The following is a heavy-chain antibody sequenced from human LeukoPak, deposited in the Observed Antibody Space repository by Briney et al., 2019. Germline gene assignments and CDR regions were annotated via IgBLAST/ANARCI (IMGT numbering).Heavy chain of an antibody. CDR2: ISSSSSYI. CDR1: GFTFSSYS. V-gene: IGHV3-21*01. D-gene: IGHD3-3*01. Sequence: GGSLRLSCAASGFTFSSYSMNWVRQAPGKGLEWVSSISSSSSYIYYADSVKGRFTISRDNAKNSLYLQMNSLRAEDTAVYYCARSGYSMFPTFGYWGQGTLVTVSS. CDR3: ARSGYSMFPTFGY. J-gene: IGHJ4*02.